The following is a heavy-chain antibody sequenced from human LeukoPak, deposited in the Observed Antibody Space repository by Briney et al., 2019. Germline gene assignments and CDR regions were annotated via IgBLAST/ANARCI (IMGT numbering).Heavy chain of an antibody. CDR1: GFTFSGSA. Sequence: GGSLRLSCAASGFTFSGSAMHWVRQASGKGLEWVGRIRSKVNSYATAYAASVKGRFTISRDDSKNTAYLQMNSLKTEDTAVYYCVPNDAFDIWGQGTMVTVSS. CDR3: VPNDAFDI. V-gene: IGHV3-73*01. CDR2: IRSKVNSYAT. J-gene: IGHJ3*02.